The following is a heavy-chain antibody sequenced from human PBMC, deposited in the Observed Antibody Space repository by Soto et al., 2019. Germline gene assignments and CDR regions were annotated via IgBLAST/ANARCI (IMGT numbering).Heavy chain of an antibody. V-gene: IGHV3-74*01. CDR3: AADSTQDGTVAGDV. CDR1: GFIFNTHW. J-gene: IGHJ4*02. D-gene: IGHD3-10*01. Sequence: EVRLVESGGGLVQPGGSLRLSCAVSGFIFNTHWMHWVRQTPGKGLVWVARISGDGSSIRYADSVKGRLTIFRDNARNTLYLQMRYVRVEDTCVYFCAADSTQDGTVAGDVWGQVTLVTGSS. CDR2: ISGDGSSI.